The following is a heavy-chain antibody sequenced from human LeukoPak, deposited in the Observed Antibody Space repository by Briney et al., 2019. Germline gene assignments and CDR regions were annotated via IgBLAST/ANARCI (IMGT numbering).Heavy chain of an antibody. Sequence: GGSLRLSCAASGFTFSDHYMDWVRQAPGKGLDWVGRTRNKANSYTTEYAASVKGRFTISRDDSKNSLYLQMNSLKTEDTAVYYCARGTYDYGDYAGFDYWGQGTLVTVSS. CDR3: ARGTYDYGDYAGFDY. CDR2: TRNKANSYTT. CDR1: GFTFSDHY. D-gene: IGHD4-17*01. V-gene: IGHV3-72*01. J-gene: IGHJ4*02.